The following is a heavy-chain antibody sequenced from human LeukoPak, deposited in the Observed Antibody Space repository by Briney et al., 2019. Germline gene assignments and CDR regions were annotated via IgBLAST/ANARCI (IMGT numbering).Heavy chain of an antibody. CDR1: GVSISNYY. CDR2: IYTSGST. J-gene: IGHJ4*02. Sequence: SVTLSLTCNVSGVSISNYYWSWIRQPAGKGLEWIGRIYTSGSTNYNPSLKSRVTMSVDTSKNQFTLNLSSVTAADTAVYYCARGSGYSYGYPLDYWGQGTLVTVSS. V-gene: IGHV4-4*07. D-gene: IGHD5-18*01. CDR3: ARGSGYSYGYPLDY.